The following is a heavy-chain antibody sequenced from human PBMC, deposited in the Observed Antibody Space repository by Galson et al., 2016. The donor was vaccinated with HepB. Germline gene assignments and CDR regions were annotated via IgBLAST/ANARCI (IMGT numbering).Heavy chain of an antibody. CDR2: IWFDGSNK. CDR3: ARDAVGYNFWSGGNWFDS. J-gene: IGHJ5*01. Sequence: SLRLSCAASGFSFSHHGMHWVRQAPGKGLEWLAVIWFDGSNKYYVDSVKGRFTISRDNSKNTLYLQMNSLRAEDTAVYYCARDAVGYNFWSGGNWFDSWGQGTLVTVSS. CDR1: GFSFSHHG. D-gene: IGHD3-3*01. V-gene: IGHV3-33*01.